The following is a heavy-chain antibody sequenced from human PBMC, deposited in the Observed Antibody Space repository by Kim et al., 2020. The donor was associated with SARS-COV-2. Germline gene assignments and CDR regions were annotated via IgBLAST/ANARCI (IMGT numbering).Heavy chain of an antibody. CDR3: ARVYYDFWSGYLGGNWFDP. CDR1: GFTFSDYY. J-gene: IGHJ5*02. D-gene: IGHD3-3*01. Sequence: GGSLRLSCAASGFTFSDYYMSWIRQAPGKGLEWVSYISSSGSTIYYADSVKGRFTISRDNAKNSLYLQMNSLRAEDTAVYYCARVYYDFWSGYLGGNWFDPWGQGTLVTVSS. CDR2: ISSSGSTI. V-gene: IGHV3-11*01.